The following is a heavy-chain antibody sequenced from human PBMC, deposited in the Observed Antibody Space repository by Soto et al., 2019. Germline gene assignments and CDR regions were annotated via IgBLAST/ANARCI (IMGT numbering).Heavy chain of an antibody. CDR3: ERGAVLRYFDCQRHFYYYGMDD. J-gene: IGHJ6*02. D-gene: IGHD3-9*01. CDR1: GGTFSSYA. CDR2: IIPIFGTA. Sequence: QVQLVQSGAEVKKPGSSVKVSCKASGGTFSSYAISWVRQAPGQGLEWMGGIIPIFGTANYARKFQGRVTITADESTSTDYMELSSLRSEDTAVYYCERGAVLRYFDCQRHFYYYGMDDWGQGTTVTVSS. V-gene: IGHV1-69*01.